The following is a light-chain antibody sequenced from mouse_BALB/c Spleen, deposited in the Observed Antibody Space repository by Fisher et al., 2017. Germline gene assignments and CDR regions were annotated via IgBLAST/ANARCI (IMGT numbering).Light chain of an antibody. CDR2: DTS. CDR1: SSVSSSY. V-gene: IGKV4-74*01. J-gene: IGKJ2*01. Sequence: IVITQTPAIMSASLGERVTMTCTASSSVSSSYLHWYQQKPGSSPKPWIYDTSKLASGVPARFSGSGSGTSYSLTISSMEAEDAATYYCQQWSSNPYTFGGGTKLEIK. CDR3: QQWSSNPYT.